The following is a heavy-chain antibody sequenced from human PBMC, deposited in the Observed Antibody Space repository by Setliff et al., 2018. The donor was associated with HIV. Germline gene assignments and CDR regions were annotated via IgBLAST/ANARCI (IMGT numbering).Heavy chain of an antibody. D-gene: IGHD3-3*01. CDR2: ISIGSGGAI. J-gene: IGHJ6*02. CDR3: ARDYLYYNLYNGSPVYGMDV. CDR1: GFTFSSYS. V-gene: IGHV3-21*01. Sequence: GGSLRLSCAASGFTFSSYSMNWVRQAPGKGLEWVSSISIGSGGAIDYADSVQGRFTISRDNSKNSLYLQMNSLRVEDTAVYYCARDYLYYNLYNGSPVYGMDVWGQGATVTVSS.